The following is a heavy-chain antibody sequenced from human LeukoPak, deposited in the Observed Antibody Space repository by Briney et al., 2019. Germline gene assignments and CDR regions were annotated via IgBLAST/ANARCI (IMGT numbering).Heavy chain of an antibody. CDR1: GFTVSSNY. D-gene: IGHD3-22*01. CDR3: ARYYDSSGYTQGAFDI. V-gene: IGHV3-66*02. Sequence: SGGSLRLSCAASGFTVSSNYMSWVRQAPGKGLEWVSSFYRGISTYYADSVKGQFTTSRDHSKNTVYLQMDSLRPEDTAVYYCARYYDSSGYTQGAFDIWGQGTMVTVS. J-gene: IGHJ3*02. CDR2: FYRGIST.